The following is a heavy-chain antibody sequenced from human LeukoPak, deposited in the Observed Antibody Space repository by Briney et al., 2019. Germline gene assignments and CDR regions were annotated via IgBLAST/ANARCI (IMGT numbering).Heavy chain of an antibody. J-gene: IGHJ4*02. CDR2: INPNSGGT. D-gene: IGHD5-18*01. CDR1: GYTFTGYY. CDR3: ARVISGYSYGPFDY. V-gene: IGHV1-2*02. Sequence: ASVKVSCKASGYTFTGYYMHWVRQAPGQGLEWMGWINPNSGGTNYAQKFQGRVTMTRDTSISTAYMELSRPRSDDTAVYYCARVISGYSYGPFDYWGQGTLVTVSS.